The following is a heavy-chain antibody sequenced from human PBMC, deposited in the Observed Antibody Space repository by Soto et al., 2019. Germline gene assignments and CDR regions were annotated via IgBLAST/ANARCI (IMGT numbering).Heavy chain of an antibody. CDR2: IYYSGST. V-gene: IGHV4-30-4*01. Sequence: SETLSLTCTVSGGSISSGDYYWSWIRQPPGKGLEWIGYIYYSGSTYYNPSLKSRVTISVDTSKNQFSLKLSSVTAADTAVYYCARVGRRGYDILIGYSTVYYFDYWGQGTLVTVSS. J-gene: IGHJ4*02. D-gene: IGHD3-9*01. CDR3: ARVGRRGYDILIGYSTVYYFDY. CDR1: GGSISSGDYY.